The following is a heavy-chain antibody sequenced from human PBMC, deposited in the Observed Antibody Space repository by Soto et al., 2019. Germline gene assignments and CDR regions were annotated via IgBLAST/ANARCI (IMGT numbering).Heavy chain of an antibody. J-gene: IGHJ4*02. Sequence: QVQLVQSGAEVKKPGASVKVSCKASGYTFTTYGISWVRQAPGQGLEWMGWISAYNSNTNYAQKLQGRVTMTTETSTSTDYMELRSLRSDDTAVYYCARREYYGSGSLNYWGQGSLVTVSS. CDR2: ISAYNSNT. V-gene: IGHV1-18*01. CDR3: ARREYYGSGSLNY. D-gene: IGHD3-10*01. CDR1: GYTFTTYG.